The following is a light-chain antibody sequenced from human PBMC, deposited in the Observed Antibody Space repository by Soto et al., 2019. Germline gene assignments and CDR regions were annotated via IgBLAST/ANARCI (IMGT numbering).Light chain of an antibody. V-gene: IGKV3D-20*01. CDR1: ERVSSSY. Sequence: IVLTQSPATMSLSPGERATLTCGASERVSSSYVAWYQKKAGLAPRLLIHDSSTKASGIPDRFSGSKSTTDSTITIRRLAPEDAAFYYCQKYGSSPITFGQGTRLEIK. CDR2: DSS. J-gene: IGKJ5*01. CDR3: QKYGSSPIT.